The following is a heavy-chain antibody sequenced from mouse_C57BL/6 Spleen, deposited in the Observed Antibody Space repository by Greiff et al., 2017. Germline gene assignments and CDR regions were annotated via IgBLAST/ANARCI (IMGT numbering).Heavy chain of an antibody. D-gene: IGHD4-1*01. CDR2: ISDGGSYT. CDR1: GFTFSSYA. V-gene: IGHV5-4*01. CDR3: EREELGHWFAY. J-gene: IGHJ3*01. Sequence: DVKLVESGGGLVKPGGSLKLSCAASGFTFSSYAMSWVRQTPEKRLEWVATISDGGSYTYYPDNVKGRFTISRDNAKNNLYLQMSHLKSEDTAMYDCEREELGHWFAYWGQGTLVTVSA.